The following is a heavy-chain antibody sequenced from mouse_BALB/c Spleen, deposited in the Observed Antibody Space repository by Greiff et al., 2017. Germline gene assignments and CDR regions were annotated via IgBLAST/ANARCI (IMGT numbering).Heavy chain of an antibody. CDR1: GYSITSDYA. CDR3: ARRRYDDYFDY. V-gene: IGHV3-2*02. Sequence: EVQGVESGPGLVKPSQSLSLTCTVTGYSITSDYAWNWIRQFPGNKLEWMGYISYSGSTSYNPSLKSRISITRDTSKNQFFLQLNSVTTEDTATYYCARRRYDDYFDYWGQGTTLTVSS. J-gene: IGHJ2*01. CDR2: ISYSGST. D-gene: IGHD2-14*01.